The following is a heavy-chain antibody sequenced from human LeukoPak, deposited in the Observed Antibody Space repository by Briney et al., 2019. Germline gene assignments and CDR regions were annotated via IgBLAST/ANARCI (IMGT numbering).Heavy chain of an antibody. CDR2: IKQDGSEK. CDR3: ATDRKSLFDY. J-gene: IGHJ4*02. V-gene: IGHV3-7*04. CDR1: GFTFRSNW. Sequence: PGGSLRLSCAVSGFTFRSNWMSCVRQTPGKGLEWVANIKQDGSEKYYVDSVKGRFTITRDNAKNSLYLQMNSLRAEDTAIYYCATDRKSLFDYWGQGTLVTVSS.